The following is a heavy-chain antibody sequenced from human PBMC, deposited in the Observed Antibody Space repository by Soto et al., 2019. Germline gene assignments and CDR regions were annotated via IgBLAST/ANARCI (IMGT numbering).Heavy chain of an antibody. D-gene: IGHD1-26*01. CDR3: ARGGAMGVEY. CDR2: IYFDGITT. J-gene: IGHJ4*02. V-gene: IGHV3-74*01. Sequence: LRLSCTASGFTFNTHWMHWVRQAPGKGLVWVSRIYFDGITTNYADSVKGRLTASRDNAKNTVYLHVNTLRDEDTAVYYCARGGAMGVEYWGQGTLVTVSS. CDR1: GFTFNTHW.